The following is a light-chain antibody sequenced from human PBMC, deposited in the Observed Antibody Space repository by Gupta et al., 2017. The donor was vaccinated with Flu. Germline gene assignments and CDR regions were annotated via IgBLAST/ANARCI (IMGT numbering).Light chain of an antibody. CDR2: KAS. Sequence: DIQMTQSPSTLSASLGDSVTITCRASQSISSWLAWYQQKPGKAPKLLIYKASSLESGVPSRFSGSGSGTEFTLTISSLQPDDFATYYCQQYNSYSPEYSFGQGTKLEIK. CDR1: QSISSW. J-gene: IGKJ2*03. V-gene: IGKV1-5*03. CDR3: QQYNSYSPEYS.